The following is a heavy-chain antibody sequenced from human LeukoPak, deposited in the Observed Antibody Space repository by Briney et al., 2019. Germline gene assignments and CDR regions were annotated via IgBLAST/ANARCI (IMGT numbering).Heavy chain of an antibody. Sequence: GGSLRLSCAASGFTFSSYSMNWVRQAPGKGLEWVSSISSSSSYIYYADSVKGRFTISRDNAKNSLYLQMNGLRAEDTAVYYCARAGYSSGWYVGYWGQGTLVTVSS. CDR2: ISSSSSYI. V-gene: IGHV3-21*01. CDR3: ARAGYSSGWYVGY. J-gene: IGHJ4*02. D-gene: IGHD6-19*01. CDR1: GFTFSSYS.